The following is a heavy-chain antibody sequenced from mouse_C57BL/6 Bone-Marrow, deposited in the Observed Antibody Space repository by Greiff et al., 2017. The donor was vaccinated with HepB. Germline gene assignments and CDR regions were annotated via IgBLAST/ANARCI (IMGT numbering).Heavy chain of an antibody. CDR1: GYTFTNYW. D-gene: IGHD2-4*01. CDR2: IYPGGGYT. Sequence: VQLQQSGAELVRPGTSVKMSCKASGYTFTNYWIGWAKQRPGHGLEWIGDIYPGGGYTNYNEKFKGKATLTADKSSSTAYMQFSSLTSEDSAIYYCAISYDYELDYWGQGTTLTVSS. J-gene: IGHJ2*01. V-gene: IGHV1-63*01. CDR3: AISYDYELDY.